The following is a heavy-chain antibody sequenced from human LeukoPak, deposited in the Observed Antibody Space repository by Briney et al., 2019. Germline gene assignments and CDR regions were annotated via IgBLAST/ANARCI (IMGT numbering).Heavy chain of an antibody. V-gene: IGHV3-53*01. CDR1: GFTVITND. Sequence: GGSLRLSCAASGFTVITNDMTWVRQAQGKGLEWVSVLYSDGNTKYADSVQGRFTISRDNSKNTLYLEMNSLSPDDTAVYYCARGVEPLAANTLAYWGQGTLVTVSS. D-gene: IGHD1-14*01. CDR3: ARGVEPLAANTLAY. J-gene: IGHJ4*02. CDR2: LYSDGNT.